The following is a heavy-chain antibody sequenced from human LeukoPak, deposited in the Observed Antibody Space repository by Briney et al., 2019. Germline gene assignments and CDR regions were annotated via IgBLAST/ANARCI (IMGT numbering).Heavy chain of an antibody. CDR2: ISASGGST. Sequence: GGSLRLSCAAPGFTFSSYAMNWVRQGPGKGLKWVSGISASGGSTFHADSVKGRSTISRDNSKNTVNLQMNSLRVEDTAVYYCAKGVTYGSPHGMDVWGQGTTVTVSS. CDR3: AKGVTYGSPHGMDV. V-gene: IGHV3-23*01. CDR1: GFTFSSYA. D-gene: IGHD3-10*01. J-gene: IGHJ6*02.